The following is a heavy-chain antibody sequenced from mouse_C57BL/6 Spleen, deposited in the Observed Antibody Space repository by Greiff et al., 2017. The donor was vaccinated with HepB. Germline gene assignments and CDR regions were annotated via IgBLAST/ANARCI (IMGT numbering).Heavy chain of an antibody. CDR2: ISSGSSTI. D-gene: IGHD1-1*01. J-gene: IGHJ1*03. CDR1: GFTFSDYG. V-gene: IGHV5-17*01. CDR3: ARGVVARPHWYFDV. Sequence: EVHLVESGGGLVKPGGSLKLSCAASGFTFSDYGMHWVRQAPEKWLEWVAYISSGSSTIYYADTVKGRFTISRDNAKNTLFLQMTSLRSEDTAMYYCARGVVARPHWYFDVWGTGTTVTVSS.